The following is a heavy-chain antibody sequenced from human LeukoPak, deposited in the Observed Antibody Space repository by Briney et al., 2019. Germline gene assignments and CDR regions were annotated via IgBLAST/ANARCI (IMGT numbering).Heavy chain of an antibody. D-gene: IGHD6-13*01. CDR1: GFTFSDYG. CDR3: AKEGATAGKMRFHFDY. Sequence: GGSLRLSCAASGFTFSDYGTHWVRQAPGKGLEWVAVLSSGGSHEYFADSVKGRFTISRDNSKNTLNLQMSSLRPEDTAVYYCAKEGATAGKMRFHFDYWGQGTLVTVSS. J-gene: IGHJ4*02. V-gene: IGHV3-30*18. CDR2: LSSGGSHE.